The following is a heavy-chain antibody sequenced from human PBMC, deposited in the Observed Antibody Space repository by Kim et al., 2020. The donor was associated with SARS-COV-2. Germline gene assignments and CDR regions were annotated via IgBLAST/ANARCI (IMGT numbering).Heavy chain of an antibody. J-gene: IGHJ4*02. Sequence: SETLSLTCTVSGGSISSYSWSWVRQPPGKGLEWIGYIFNRGRTNYNPSLKSRLTISVDTSKTQFSLKLSSVTAADTAMYFCARASSYYVIDYWGQGTLVTVSS. CDR1: GGSISSYS. D-gene: IGHD1-26*01. CDR3: ARASSYYVIDY. CDR2: IFNRGRT. V-gene: IGHV4-59*13.